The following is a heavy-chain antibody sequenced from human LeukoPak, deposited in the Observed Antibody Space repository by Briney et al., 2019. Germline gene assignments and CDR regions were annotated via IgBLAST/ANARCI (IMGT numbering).Heavy chain of an antibody. CDR1: GGSFSGYY. CDR3: ASSLAAAGYYYYMDV. CDR2: INHSGST. D-gene: IGHD6-13*01. V-gene: IGHV4-34*01. Sequence: SETLSLTCAVYGGSFSGYYWSWIRQPPGKGLEWIGEINHSGSTNYNPSLKSRVTISVDTSKNQFSLKLSSVTAADTAVYYCASSLAAAGYYYYMDVWGKGTTVTVSS. J-gene: IGHJ6*03.